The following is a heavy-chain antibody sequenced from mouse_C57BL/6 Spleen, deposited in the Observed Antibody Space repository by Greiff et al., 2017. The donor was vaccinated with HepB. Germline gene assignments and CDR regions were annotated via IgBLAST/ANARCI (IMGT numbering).Heavy chain of an antibody. J-gene: IGHJ2*01. D-gene: IGHD2-2*01. CDR3: TEGGYPDY. Sequence: EVQLQQSGAELVRPGASVKLSCTASGFNIKDDYMHWVKQRPEQGLEWIGWIDPENGDTEYASKFQGKATITADTSSNTAYLQLSSLTSEDTAVYYCTEGGYPDYWGQGTTLTVSS. CDR2: IDPENGDT. CDR1: GFNIKDDY. V-gene: IGHV14-4*01.